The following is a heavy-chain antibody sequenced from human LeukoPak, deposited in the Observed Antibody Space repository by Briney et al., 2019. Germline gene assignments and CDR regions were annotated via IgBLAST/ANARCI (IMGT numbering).Heavy chain of an antibody. Sequence: SVKVSCKASGGTFSSYTISWVRQAPGQGLGWMGRIIPILGIANYAQKSQSRVTITADKSTSTAYMELSSLRSEDTAVYYCARDLWDIVVVPAAEIWGQGTMVTVSS. CDR3: ARDLWDIVVVPAAEI. D-gene: IGHD2-2*01. J-gene: IGHJ3*02. V-gene: IGHV1-69*04. CDR1: GGTFSSYT. CDR2: IIPILGIA.